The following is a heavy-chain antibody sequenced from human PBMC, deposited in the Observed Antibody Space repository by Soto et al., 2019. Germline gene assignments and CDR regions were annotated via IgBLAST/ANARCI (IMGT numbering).Heavy chain of an antibody. CDR3: ARGGTPVDH. J-gene: IGHJ4*02. CDR2: ISAYNGNT. V-gene: IGHV1-18*01. CDR1: GYTFTNFV. Sequence: QVQLVQSGAEVKKPGASVKVSCKPSGYTFTNFVLSWVRQAPGQGLEWMGWISAYNGNTNYAQNIQGRVTMTTATSTSIAYMELRRLRSDATALYYCARGGTPVDHWRQGTLCTVAS. D-gene: IGHD3-16*01.